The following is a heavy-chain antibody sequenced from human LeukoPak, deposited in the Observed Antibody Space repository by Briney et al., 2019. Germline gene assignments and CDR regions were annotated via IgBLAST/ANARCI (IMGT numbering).Heavy chain of an antibody. D-gene: IGHD3-22*01. Sequence: PSETLSLTCAVSGGSISSSNWWSWVRQPPGKGLEWIGEIYHSGSTNYNPSLKSRVTISVDKSKNQFSLKLSSVTAADTAVYYCARVGNYYDSSGYYYYYYYMDVWGKGTTVTVSS. CDR2: IYHSGST. CDR3: ARVGNYYDSSGYYYYYYYMDV. CDR1: GGSISSSNW. V-gene: IGHV4-4*02. J-gene: IGHJ6*03.